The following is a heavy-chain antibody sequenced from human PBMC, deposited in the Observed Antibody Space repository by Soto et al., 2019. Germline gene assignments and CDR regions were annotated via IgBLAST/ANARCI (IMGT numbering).Heavy chain of an antibody. CDR3: ATNYGSGSTHFDY. CDR2: IIPMLVMS. V-gene: IGHV1-69*02. J-gene: IGHJ4*02. CDR1: GDTFNFYT. D-gene: IGHD3-10*01. Sequence: QVQLVQSGAEVKKPGSSVRVSCTASGDTFNFYTISWVRQVPGQGPEWMGRIIPMLVMSNYAQKFQGRVTIMADKSTSTVYMNLSGLTSEDTAVYYCATNYGSGSTHFDYWGQGTLVTVSS.